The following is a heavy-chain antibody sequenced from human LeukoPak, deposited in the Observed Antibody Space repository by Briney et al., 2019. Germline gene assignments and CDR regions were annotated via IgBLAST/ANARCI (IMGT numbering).Heavy chain of an antibody. CDR3: VLGCSGGSCYPYYFDY. J-gene: IGHJ4*02. CDR2: IIPIFGTA. Sequence: GASVKVSCKASRGTFSSYAISWVRQAPGQGLEWMGGIIPIFGTANYAQKFQGRVTITADESTSTAYMELSSLRSEDTAVYYCVLGCSGGSCYPYYFDYWGQGTLVTVSS. D-gene: IGHD2-15*01. CDR1: RGTFSSYA. V-gene: IGHV1-69*13.